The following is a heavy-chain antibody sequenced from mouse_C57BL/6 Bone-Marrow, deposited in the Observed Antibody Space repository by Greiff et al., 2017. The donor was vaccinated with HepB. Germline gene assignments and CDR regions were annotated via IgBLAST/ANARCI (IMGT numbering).Heavy chain of an antibody. D-gene: IGHD1-1*01. J-gene: IGHJ2*01. CDR3: ARYYDGSNYFDY. V-gene: IGHV1-78*01. CDR1: GYTFTDHT. CDR2: IYPSDGST. Sequence: QVQLQQSDAELVKPGASVKISCKVSGYTFTDHTIHWVKQRPEQGLEWIGYIYPSDGSTKYNEKFKGKATLTADKSSSTAYMHINSLTSEDSAVYCGARYYDGSNYFDYWGQGTTLTVSS.